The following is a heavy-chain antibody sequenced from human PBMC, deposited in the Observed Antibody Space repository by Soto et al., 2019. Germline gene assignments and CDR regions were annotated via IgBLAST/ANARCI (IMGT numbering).Heavy chain of an antibody. CDR3: AREKVQYGSGSYTYYFDY. J-gene: IGHJ4*02. Sequence: PSETLSLTCTVSGGSISSSSYYWGWIRQSPGKGLEWIGYINYSGSTYYNPSLKSRVTISVDTSKNQFSLKLSSVTAADTAVYYCAREKVQYGSGSYTYYFDYWGQGTLVTVSS. CDR2: INYSGST. V-gene: IGHV4-39*07. D-gene: IGHD3-10*01. CDR1: GGSISSSSYY.